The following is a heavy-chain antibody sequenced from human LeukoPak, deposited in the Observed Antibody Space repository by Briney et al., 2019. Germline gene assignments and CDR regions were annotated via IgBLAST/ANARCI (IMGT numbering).Heavy chain of an antibody. CDR2: INHSGST. CDR3: ARGRNYYYGSGSYYFDY. J-gene: IGHJ4*02. V-gene: IGHV4-34*01. CDR1: GGSFSGYY. D-gene: IGHD3-10*01. Sequence: SETLSLTCAVYGGSFSGYYWSRIRQPPGKGLEWIGEINHSGSTNYNPSLKSRVTISVDTSKNQFSLKLSSVTAADTAVYYCARGRNYYYGSGSYYFDYWGQGTLVTVSS.